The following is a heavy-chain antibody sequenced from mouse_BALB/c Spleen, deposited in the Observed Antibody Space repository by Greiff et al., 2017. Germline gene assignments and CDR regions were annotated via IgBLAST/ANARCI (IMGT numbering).Heavy chain of an antibody. D-gene: IGHD2-10*02. J-gene: IGHJ4*01. V-gene: IGHV2-2*02. CDR3: ARKWYGNYLYAMDY. CDR1: GFSLTSYG. Sequence: QVHVKQSGPGLVQPSQSLSITCTVSGFSLTSYGVHWVRQSPGKGLEWLGVIWSGGSTDYNAAFISRLSISKDNSKSQVFFKMNSLQANDTAIYYCARKWYGNYLYAMDYWGQGTSVTVSS. CDR2: IWSGGST.